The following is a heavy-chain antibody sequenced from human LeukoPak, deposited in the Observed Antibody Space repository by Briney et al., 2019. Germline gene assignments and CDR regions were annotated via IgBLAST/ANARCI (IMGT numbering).Heavy chain of an antibody. D-gene: IGHD1-1*01. V-gene: IGHV5-51*01. CDR1: GYSFTTYW. CDR3: AGHETGPYFDY. J-gene: IGHJ4*02. Sequence: GESLKISCKGSGYSFTTYWIGWVRPMPGKGLECMGIIYPDDSDTRYSPSFQGQVTISADKSISTAYLQWSSLKASDTAMYYCAGHETGPYFDYWGQGTLVTVSS. CDR2: IYPDDSDT.